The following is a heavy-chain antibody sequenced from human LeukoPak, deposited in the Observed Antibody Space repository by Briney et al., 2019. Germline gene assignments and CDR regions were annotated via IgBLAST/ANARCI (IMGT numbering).Heavy chain of an antibody. CDR2: TYSDSST. V-gene: IGHV3-53*01. CDR3: VRKNRDFNAAFGI. J-gene: IGHJ3*02. Sequence: GGSLRLSCAASGFTVSNNYMSWVRQAPGKGLEWVSITYSDSSTNYADSVKGRFTISRDTSQNTSSLQMNSLRAEDTAVYYCVRKNRDFNAAFGIWGQGTVVTVSS. CDR1: GFTVSNNY. D-gene: IGHD2-21*02.